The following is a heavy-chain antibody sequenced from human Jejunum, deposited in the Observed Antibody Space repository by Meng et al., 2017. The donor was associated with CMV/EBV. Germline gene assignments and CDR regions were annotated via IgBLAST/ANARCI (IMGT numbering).Heavy chain of an antibody. CDR3: ARDPIPSFSFDY. V-gene: IGHV1-46*01. Sequence: FSPFCLPWLRPAPGHGLESLSLRNPRDGTPSSAQPFQVCVTLTRDTSTRTVYMALSSLSSDDTAVYYCARDPIPSFSFDYWGQGSLVTVSS. J-gene: IGHJ4*02. CDR2: RNPRDGTP. D-gene: IGHD2-2*02. CDR1: FSPFC.